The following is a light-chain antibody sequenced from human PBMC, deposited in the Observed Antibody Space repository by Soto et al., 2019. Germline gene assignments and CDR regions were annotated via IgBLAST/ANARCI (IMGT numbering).Light chain of an antibody. CDR3: QQRSNWPPLIS. CDR1: QSVSNY. V-gene: IGKV3-11*01. J-gene: IGKJ5*01. Sequence: EIVMTHSPATLSVSPWEIATLSCRASQSVSNYLAWFQQKPGQAPRLLIYDASTRATGVPARFSGSGSGTDFTLTISSLEPEDFAVYYCQQRSNWPPLISFGQGTRLEIK. CDR2: DAS.